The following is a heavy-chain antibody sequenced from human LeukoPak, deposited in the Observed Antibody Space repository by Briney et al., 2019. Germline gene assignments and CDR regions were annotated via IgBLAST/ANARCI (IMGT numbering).Heavy chain of an antibody. V-gene: IGHV1-46*01. CDR1: GFTFTTYF. D-gene: IGHD2-21*02. CDR2: INPSDDTT. Sequence: ASVKVSCKASGFTFTTYFMHWVRQAPGQGLEWMGKINPSDDTTTYAQKFQGRITMTRDTSTSTVYMELSSLRSEDTAVYYCARDRNGDQRANAFDIWGQGTMVTVSS. CDR3: ARDRNGDQRANAFDI. J-gene: IGHJ3*02.